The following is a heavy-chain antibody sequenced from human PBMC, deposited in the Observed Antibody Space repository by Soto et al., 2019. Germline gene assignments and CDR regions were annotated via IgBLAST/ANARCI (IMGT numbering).Heavy chain of an antibody. Sequence: QVQLVESGGGVVQPGRSLRLSCAASGFTFSSYGMHWVRQAPGKGLEWVAVIRYDGSNKYYADSVKGRFTISRDNSKNTLYLQMNSLRAEDTAVYYCAREDYYYDSSGYLYYFDYWGQGTLVTVSS. CDR1: GFTFSSYG. CDR3: AREDYYYDSSGYLYYFDY. V-gene: IGHV3-33*01. J-gene: IGHJ4*02. CDR2: IRYDGSNK. D-gene: IGHD3-22*01.